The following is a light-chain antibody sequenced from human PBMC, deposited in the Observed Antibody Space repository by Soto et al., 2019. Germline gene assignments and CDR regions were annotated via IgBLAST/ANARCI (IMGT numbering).Light chain of an antibody. CDR1: SSDVGGYNY. J-gene: IGLJ3*02. CDR2: EVS. CDR3: SSFTISNPLV. Sequence: QSVLTQPASVSGSPGQSITISCTGTSSDVGGYNYVSWYQQHPGKAPKLMIYEVSNRPSGVSNRFSGSKSGNTASLTISGLQAEDEAEYYCSSFTISNPLVFGGGTKLTVL. V-gene: IGLV2-14*01.